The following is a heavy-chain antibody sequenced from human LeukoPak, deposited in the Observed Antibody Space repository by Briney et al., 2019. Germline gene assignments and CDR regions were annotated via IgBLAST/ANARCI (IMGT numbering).Heavy chain of an antibody. CDR1: GYTFTSYY. D-gene: IGHD2-2*01. J-gene: IGHJ5*02. CDR3: ARNDRYCSSTSCSWFDP. CDR2: INPSGGST. V-gene: IGHV1-46*01. Sequence: GASVKVSCKASGYTFTSYYMHWVRQAPGQGLGWMGIINPSGGSTSYAQKFQGRVTMTRDTSTSTVYMELSSLRSEDTAVYYCARNDRYCSSTSCSWFDPWGQGTLVTVSS.